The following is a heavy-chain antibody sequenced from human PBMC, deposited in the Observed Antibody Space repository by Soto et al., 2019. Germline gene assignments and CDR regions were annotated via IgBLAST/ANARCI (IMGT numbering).Heavy chain of an antibody. V-gene: IGHV3-23*01. J-gene: IGHJ4*02. D-gene: IGHD4-17*01. CDR1: GFTFSSYA. CDR3: AKEGMFGYGEPHFDY. Sequence: EVQLLESGGGLVQPGGSLRLSCAASGFTFSSYAMSWVRQAPGKGLEWVSAISGSGCSTYYADSVKGRFTISRDNSKNTLYLKMNSLRAADTSVYYCAKEGMFGYGEPHFDYWGQGTLVTVSS. CDR2: ISGSGCST.